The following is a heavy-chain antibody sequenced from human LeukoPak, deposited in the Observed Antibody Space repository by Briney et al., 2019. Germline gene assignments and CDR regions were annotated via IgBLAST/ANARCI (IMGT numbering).Heavy chain of an antibody. CDR2: ISGNRAHI. CDR3: ARGLSLRSLTTVTRGYYFDY. CDR1: GFSFNDYI. Sequence: SGGSLRLSCTTSGFSFNDYILNWVRQAPGKGLEWVASISGNRAHIVYSDLVRGRFTISRDNAKNSLYLQMNSLRAEDTAVYYCARGLSLRSLTTVTRGYYFDYWGQGTLVTVSS. V-gene: IGHV3-21*01. D-gene: IGHD4-17*01. J-gene: IGHJ4*02.